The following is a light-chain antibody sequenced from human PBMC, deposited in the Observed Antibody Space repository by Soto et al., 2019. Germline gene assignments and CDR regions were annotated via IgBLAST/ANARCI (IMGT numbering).Light chain of an antibody. J-gene: IGLJ2*01. CDR1: SSDVGGYNY. V-gene: IGLV2-14*01. Sequence: QSALTQPASVSVSLGQSITISCTGNSSDVGGYNYVSWYQHHPGKDPKVVIFEVTKRPSGVSSRFYGSKSGNTASLPVSGLQAEDEGDYYCSSFTSSSTVLFGGGTKLTVL. CDR2: EVT. CDR3: SSFTSSSTVL.